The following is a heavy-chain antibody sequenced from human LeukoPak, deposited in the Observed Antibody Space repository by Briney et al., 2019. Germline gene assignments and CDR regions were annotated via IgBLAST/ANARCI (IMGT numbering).Heavy chain of an antibody. CDR1: GFTFSSHA. CDR2: ISWDGNKK. D-gene: IGHD1-26*01. J-gene: IGHJ4*02. CDR3: ARDLSRSYSVDY. V-gene: IGHV3-30*04. Sequence: GRSLRLSCAASGFTFSSHAMHWVRQAPGKGLEWVAFISWDGNKKYCADSVEGRFTISRDSPKNTLFLKMNSLRAEDTAVYYCARDLSRSYSVDYWGQGTLVTVSS.